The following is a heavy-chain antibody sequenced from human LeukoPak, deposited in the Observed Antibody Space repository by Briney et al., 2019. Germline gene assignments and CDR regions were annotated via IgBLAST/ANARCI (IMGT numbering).Heavy chain of an antibody. D-gene: IGHD6-19*01. Sequence: GGSLKLSCAASRFTFSGSAMHWVRQASGKGLEWVGRIRSKANSYATAYAASVKGRFTISRDDSKNTAYLQMNSLKTEDTAVYYCTRPGIAVADPDYWGQGTLVTVSS. CDR3: TRPGIAVADPDY. CDR2: IRSKANSYAT. J-gene: IGHJ4*02. V-gene: IGHV3-73*01. CDR1: RFTFSGSA.